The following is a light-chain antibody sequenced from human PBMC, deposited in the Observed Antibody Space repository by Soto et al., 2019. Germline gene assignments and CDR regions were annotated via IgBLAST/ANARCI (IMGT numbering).Light chain of an antibody. J-gene: IGKJ4*01. CDR2: GAS. V-gene: IGKV3-15*01. CDR1: QSVSSN. CDR3: QQYNNWPGT. Sequence: EIVMTQSPATLSVSPGERATLSCRASQSVSSNLAWYQQKPGQAPRLLIYGASTRATGIPARFSGSGSGTEFTLTVSRLQADDFAVYSCQQYNNWPGTFGGGTKVDIK.